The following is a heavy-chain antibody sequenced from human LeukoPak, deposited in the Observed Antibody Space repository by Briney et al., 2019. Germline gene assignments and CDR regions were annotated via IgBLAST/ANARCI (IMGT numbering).Heavy chain of an antibody. D-gene: IGHD3-22*01. CDR2: ISSSGSTI. Sequence: GGSLRLSCAASGFTFSSYEMNWVRQAPGKGLEWVSYISSSGSTIYYADSVKGRFTISRDNAKNSLYLQMNSLRAEDTAVYYCARDSESATYYYGSSGYRREAYFQHWGQGTLVTVSS. CDR3: ARDSESATYYYGSSGYRREAYFQH. V-gene: IGHV3-48*03. CDR1: GFTFSSYE. J-gene: IGHJ1*01.